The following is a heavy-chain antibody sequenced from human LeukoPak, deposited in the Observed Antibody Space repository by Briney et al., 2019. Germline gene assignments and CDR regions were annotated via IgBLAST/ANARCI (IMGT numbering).Heavy chain of an antibody. D-gene: IGHD6-13*01. Sequence: GGSLRLSCAASGFTFSSYWMSWVRQAPGKGLEWVANIKQDGSEKYYVDSVKGRFTISRDNAKNSLYLQMNSLRAEDTAVYYCARTTGYSSSWWFDYWGQGTLVTVSS. J-gene: IGHJ4*02. CDR1: GFTFSSYW. CDR2: IKQDGSEK. V-gene: IGHV3-7*01. CDR3: ARTTGYSSSWWFDY.